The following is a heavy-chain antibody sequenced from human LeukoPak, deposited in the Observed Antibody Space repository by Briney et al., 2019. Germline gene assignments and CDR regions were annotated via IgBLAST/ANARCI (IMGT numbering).Heavy chain of an antibody. D-gene: IGHD3-22*01. Sequence: ASVKVSCKASGYTFTGYYMHWVRQAPGQGLEWMGWINPNSGGTNYAQKFQGRVTMTRDTSISTAYMELSRLRSDDTAVYYCARVGGLIVVVPYFDYWGQGTLVTVSS. CDR1: GYTFTGYY. CDR2: INPNSGGT. J-gene: IGHJ4*02. CDR3: ARVGGLIVVVPYFDY. V-gene: IGHV1-2*02.